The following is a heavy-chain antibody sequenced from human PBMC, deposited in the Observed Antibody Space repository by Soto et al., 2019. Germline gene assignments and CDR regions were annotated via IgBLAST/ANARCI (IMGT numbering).Heavy chain of an antibody. V-gene: IGHV4-38-2*02. CDR3: ARDDHIVVVPTSLGAMDV. CDR2: IYHSGST. D-gene: IGHD2-2*01. J-gene: IGHJ6*02. Sequence: PSETLSLTCAVSGYSISTGFNWAWIRQPPGKGLEWIGSIYHSGSTYYNLSLKSRVTISSDASKNQISLKLSSVTAADSAVYYCARDDHIVVVPTSLGAMDVWGQGTTVTASS. CDR1: GYSISTGFN.